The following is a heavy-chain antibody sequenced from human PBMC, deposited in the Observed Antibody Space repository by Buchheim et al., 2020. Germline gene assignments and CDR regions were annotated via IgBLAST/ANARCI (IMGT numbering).Heavy chain of an antibody. CDR3: AKESLWSKDYWYFDL. CDR2: ISYDGSNK. Sequence: QVQLVESGGGVVQPGRSLRLSCAASGFTFSSYGMHWVRQAPGKGLEWVAVISYDGSNKYYADSVKGRFTISRDNSKNTPYLQMNSLRAEDTAVYYCAKESLWSKDYWYFDLWGRGTL. CDR1: GFTFSSYG. J-gene: IGHJ2*01. D-gene: IGHD3-10*01. V-gene: IGHV3-30*18.